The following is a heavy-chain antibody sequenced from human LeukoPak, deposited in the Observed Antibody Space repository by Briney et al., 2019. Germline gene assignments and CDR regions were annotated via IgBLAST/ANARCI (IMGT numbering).Heavy chain of an antibody. CDR2: IYHSGST. Sequence: SETLSLTCTVSGGSISSGGYYWSWIRQPPGKGLEWIGYIYHSGSTYYNPSLKSRVTISVDRSKNQFSLKLSSVTAADTAVYYCARVQGSYYVRTHFDYWGQGTLVTVSS. CDR1: GGSISSGGYY. D-gene: IGHD1-26*01. V-gene: IGHV4-30-2*01. CDR3: ARVQGSYYVRTHFDY. J-gene: IGHJ4*02.